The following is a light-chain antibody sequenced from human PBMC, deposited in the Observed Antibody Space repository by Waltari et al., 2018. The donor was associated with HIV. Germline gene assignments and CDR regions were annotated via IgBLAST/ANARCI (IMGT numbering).Light chain of an antibody. CDR1: SSNIVNNF. Sequence: QSVLTQPPSASGTPGPRVVISCSGGSSNIVNNFVYWYQPLPGSTPNLLIYRNDQRPSGVSDRFSGSKSGTAASLAISGLRSEDEADYYCATWDDSLNSFWVFGGGTKVTVL. J-gene: IGLJ3*02. CDR2: RND. V-gene: IGLV1-47*01. CDR3: ATWDDSLNSFWV.